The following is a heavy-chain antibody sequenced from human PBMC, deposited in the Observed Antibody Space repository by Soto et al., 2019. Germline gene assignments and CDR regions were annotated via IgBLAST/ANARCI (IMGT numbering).Heavy chain of an antibody. CDR1: GGSISSYY. CDR3: ARVGYSNFIDY. V-gene: IGHV4-59*06. D-gene: IGHD4-4*01. CDR2: IYYSGST. Sequence: TSETLSLTCTVSGGSISSYYWSWIRQPPGKGLEWIGYIYYSGSTYYNPSLKSRVTISVDTSKNQFSLKLSSVTAADTAVYYCARVGYSNFIDYWGQGTLVTVSS. J-gene: IGHJ4*02.